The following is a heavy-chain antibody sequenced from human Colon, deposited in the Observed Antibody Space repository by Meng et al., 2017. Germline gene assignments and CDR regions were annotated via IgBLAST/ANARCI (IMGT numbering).Heavy chain of an antibody. Sequence: QVQLQESGPGLVKPSGTLSLTCAVSGISISSATYWSWVRQPPGKGLEWIGESYHSGSTNYNPSLKSRVTISVDKSKNQFSLKLSSVTAADTAVYFCARVGYCVNGVCYQTLGHWSQGTLVTVSS. J-gene: IGHJ4*02. CDR3: ARVGYCVNGVCYQTLGH. D-gene: IGHD2-8*01. CDR1: GISISSATY. CDR2: SYHSGST. V-gene: IGHV4-4*02.